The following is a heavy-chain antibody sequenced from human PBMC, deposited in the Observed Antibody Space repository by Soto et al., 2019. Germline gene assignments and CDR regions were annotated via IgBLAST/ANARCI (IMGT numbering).Heavy chain of an antibody. V-gene: IGHV1-18*01. CDR1: GYTFTSYG. CDR2: ISAYNGNT. D-gene: IGHD3-10*01. Sequence: QVQLVQSGAEVKKPGASVKVSCKASGYTFTSYGIGWVRQAPGQGLEWMGWISAYNGNTNYAQKLQGRVTMTTDTSTSTAYMELRSLRSDDTAVYYCARVTYYYGSGSYYSPFDFDYWGQGTLVTVSS. J-gene: IGHJ4*02. CDR3: ARVTYYYGSGSYYSPFDFDY.